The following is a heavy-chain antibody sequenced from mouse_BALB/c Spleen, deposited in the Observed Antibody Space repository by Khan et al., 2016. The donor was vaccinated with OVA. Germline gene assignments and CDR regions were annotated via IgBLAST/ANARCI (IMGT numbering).Heavy chain of an antibody. Sequence: DLVKPGASVKLSCKASGYTFTSYWINWIKQRPGQGLEWVGQISPGSGSAYYNEVFKGKATLTIDTSSTTAYIQLSSLSSEDSAVYFCARSNYYGRILYAMDYWGQGTSVTVSS. CDR1: GYTFTSYW. CDR2: ISPGSGSA. D-gene: IGHD1-1*01. CDR3: ARSNYYGRILYAMDY. V-gene: IGHV1S41*01. J-gene: IGHJ4*01.